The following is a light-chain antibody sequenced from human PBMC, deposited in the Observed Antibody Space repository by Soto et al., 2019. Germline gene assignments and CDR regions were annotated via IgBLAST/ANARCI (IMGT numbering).Light chain of an antibody. V-gene: IGKV3-20*01. Sequence: EVVLTQSPGTLSLSPGERATLSCRASQSVSSSYLAWYQQKPDQAPRLLIYEASSRATGIPDRFSGSGSGADFTLTISRLEPEDFAVYYCQQYGSSLYTFGQGTNLEIK. J-gene: IGKJ2*01. CDR1: QSVSSSY. CDR3: QQYGSSLYT. CDR2: EAS.